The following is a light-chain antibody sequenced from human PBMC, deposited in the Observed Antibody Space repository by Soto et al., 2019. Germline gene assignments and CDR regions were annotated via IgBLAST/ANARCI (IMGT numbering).Light chain of an antibody. CDR3: QQRSNWPPIT. Sequence: EIVLPQSPATLSLSAGERATLSCRASQSVSSYLAWYQQKPGQAPRLLIYDASNRATGIPARFSGSGSGTDFTLTISSLEPEDLAVYYCQQRSNWPPITFGQGTRLEIK. J-gene: IGKJ5*01. V-gene: IGKV3-11*01. CDR2: DAS. CDR1: QSVSSY.